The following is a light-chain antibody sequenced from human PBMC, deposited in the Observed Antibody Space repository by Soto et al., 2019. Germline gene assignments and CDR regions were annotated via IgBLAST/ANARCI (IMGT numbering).Light chain of an antibody. CDR2: GAS. CDR3: QQYGSLPRT. CDR1: QNVGNNF. J-gene: IGKJ1*01. Sequence: EVVLTQSPGTLSLSPGEGATLSCRASQNVGNNFLAWYQQRPGQAPRLLIYGASSRATGIPDRFSGSGSGTDFILTISRMEPEDFAVYYCQQYGSLPRTFGQGTKVEIK. V-gene: IGKV3-20*01.